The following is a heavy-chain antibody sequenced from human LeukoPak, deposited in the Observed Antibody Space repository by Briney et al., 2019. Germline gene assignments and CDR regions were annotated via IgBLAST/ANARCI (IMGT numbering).Heavy chain of an antibody. CDR3: ARAGRIPRYYYYYMDV. CDR1: GGSFSGYY. D-gene: IGHD3-10*01. J-gene: IGHJ6*03. CDR2: INHSGST. V-gene: IGHV4-34*01. Sequence: SETLSLTCAVYGGSFSGYYWSWIRQPPGKGLEWIGEINHSGSTNYNPSLKSRVTISVDTSKNQFSLKLSSVTAADTAVYYCARAGRIPRYYYYYMDVRGKGTTVTVSS.